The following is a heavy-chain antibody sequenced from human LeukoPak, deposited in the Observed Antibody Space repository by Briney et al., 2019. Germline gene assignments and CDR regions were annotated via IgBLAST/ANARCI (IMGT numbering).Heavy chain of an antibody. D-gene: IGHD2-15*01. V-gene: IGHV3-30*04. Sequence: GRSLRLSCAASGFTFSSYAMHWVRQAPGKGLEWVAVISYDGSNKYYADSVKGRFTISRDNSKNTLYLQMNSLRAEDTAVYYCARVISVIVVVVAATLPYYFDYWGQGTLVTVSS. J-gene: IGHJ4*02. CDR1: GFTFSSYA. CDR3: ARVISVIVVVVAATLPYYFDY. CDR2: ISYDGSNK.